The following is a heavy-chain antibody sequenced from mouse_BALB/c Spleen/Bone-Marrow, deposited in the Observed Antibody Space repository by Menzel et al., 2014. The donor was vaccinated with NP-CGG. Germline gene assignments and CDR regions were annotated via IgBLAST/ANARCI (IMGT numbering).Heavy chain of an antibody. D-gene: IGHD1-1*01. V-gene: IGHV1S127*01. CDR2: IDPSDSYT. CDR3: TRRDTTVERAWFAY. CDR1: GYTFTSYW. Sequence: LVESGAELVKPGASVKMSCKASGYTFTSYWMHWVKQRPGQGLEWIGTIDPSDSYTSYNQKFKGKATLTVDTSSSTAYMQLSSLTSEDSAVYYCTRRDTTVERAWFAYWGQGTLVTVSA. J-gene: IGHJ3*01.